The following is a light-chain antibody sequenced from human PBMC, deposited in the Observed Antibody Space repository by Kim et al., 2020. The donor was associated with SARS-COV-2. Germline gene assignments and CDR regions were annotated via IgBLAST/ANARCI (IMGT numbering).Light chain of an antibody. J-gene: IGLJ6*01. CDR3: ASVTNTSTWV. CDR2: EVN. CDR1: SSDVGAYNR. Sequence: QSALTQPPSVSGSPGQSVAISCTGTSSDVGAYNRVSWYRQPPGTAPKLILFEVNKRPSWVPERFFGSKSGNTASLVISGLQAEDEANYYCASVTNTSTWVFGGGTKVTVL. V-gene: IGLV2-18*02.